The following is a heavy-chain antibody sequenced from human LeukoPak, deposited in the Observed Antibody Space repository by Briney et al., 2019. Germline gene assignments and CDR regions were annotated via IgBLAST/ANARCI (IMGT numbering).Heavy chain of an antibody. J-gene: IGHJ6*04. V-gene: IGHV3-48*04. Sequence: GGSLRLSCAASGFTFSSYGMHWVRQAPGKGLEWVSYISSSGSTIYYADSVKVRFTISRDNAKNSLYLQMNSMRAEETAVYYCAELGITMIGGVWGKGTTVTISS. D-gene: IGHD3-10*02. CDR3: AELGITMIGGV. CDR2: ISSSGSTI. CDR1: GFTFSSYG.